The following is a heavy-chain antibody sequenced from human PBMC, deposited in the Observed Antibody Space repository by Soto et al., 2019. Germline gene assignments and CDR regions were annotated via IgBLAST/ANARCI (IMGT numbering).Heavy chain of an antibody. Sequence: PSETLSLTCTVSGGSINNYYWSWIRQPPGRGLEWIGYIYYSGSTNYNPSLRRRLALSVHTSKNQFSLNLSSVTTADTAVYYCARAGTSSWYGYFDYWGQGAPAPVYS. CDR1: GGSINNYY. V-gene: IGHV4-59*01. CDR2: IYYSGST. CDR3: ARAGTSSWYGYFDY. J-gene: IGHJ4*02. D-gene: IGHD6-13*01.